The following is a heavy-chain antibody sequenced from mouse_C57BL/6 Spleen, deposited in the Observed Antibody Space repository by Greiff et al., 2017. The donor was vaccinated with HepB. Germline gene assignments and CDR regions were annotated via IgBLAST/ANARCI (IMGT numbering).Heavy chain of an antibody. J-gene: IGHJ4*01. V-gene: IGHV5-4*03. CDR1: GFTFSSYA. CDR2: ISDGGSYT. Sequence: EVKVEESGGGLVKPGGSLKLSCAASGFTFSSYAMSWVRQTPEKRLEWVATISDGGSYTYYPDNVKGRFTISRDNAKNNLYLQMRHLKSEDTAMYYCARSITTVVAGDAMDYWGQGTSVTVSS. D-gene: IGHD1-1*01. CDR3: ARSITTVVAGDAMDY.